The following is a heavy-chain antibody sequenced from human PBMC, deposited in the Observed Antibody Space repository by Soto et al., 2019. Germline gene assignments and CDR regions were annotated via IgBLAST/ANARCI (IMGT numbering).Heavy chain of an antibody. CDR3: ASSYYDSRCSALRE. V-gene: IGHV4-30-2*01. J-gene: IGHJ1*01. Sequence: QLQLQESGSGLVKPSQTLSLTCAVSGGAISSGGYSWSWIRQPPGKGLEWIGYIYHSGSTYYNPSLKNRVTISVDRSKIQFSLKLSSVTAADTAVSYCASSYYDSRCSALREWGQGTMFTVSS. CDR2: IYHSGST. CDR1: GGAISSGGYS. D-gene: IGHD3-22*01.